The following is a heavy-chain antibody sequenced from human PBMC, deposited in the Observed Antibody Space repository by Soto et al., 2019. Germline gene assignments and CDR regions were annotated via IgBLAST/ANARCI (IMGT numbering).Heavy chain of an antibody. CDR1: GFTFSSYA. V-gene: IGHV3-23*01. Sequence: EVQLLESGGGLVQPGGSLRLSCAASGFTFSSYAMSWVRQAPGKGLEWVSTISNNGGTTYDADSVKGRFTISRDNSKNTLYLQMNSLRAEDTAVYYCRMGYFFDYWGQGTLVTVSP. D-gene: IGHD3-16*01. CDR2: ISNNGGTT. CDR3: RMGYFFDY. J-gene: IGHJ4*02.